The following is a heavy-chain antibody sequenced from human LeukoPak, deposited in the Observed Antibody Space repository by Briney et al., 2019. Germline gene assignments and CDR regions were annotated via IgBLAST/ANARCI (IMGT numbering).Heavy chain of an antibody. J-gene: IGHJ4*02. V-gene: IGHV3-33*08. CDR3: ARAAYDSSGYLTL. D-gene: IGHD3-22*01. CDR2: IWYDGTNK. Sequence: GGSLRLSCAVSGFTFSSYAMHWVRQAPGKGLEWVAVIWYDGTNKYYADSVKGRFTISRDSSKNTLYLQMNSLRAEDTALYYCARAAYDSSGYLTLWGQGTLVTVSS. CDR1: GFTFSSYA.